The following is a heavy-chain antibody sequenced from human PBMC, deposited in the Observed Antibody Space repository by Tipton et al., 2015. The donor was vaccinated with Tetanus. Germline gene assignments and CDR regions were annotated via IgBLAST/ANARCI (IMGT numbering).Heavy chain of an antibody. J-gene: IGHJ1*01. CDR3: AGGPLRFFDH. Sequence: TLSLTCVVYGGSFNGYYWNWIRQSPGKGREWIGEIHQTGTTNYNPSLKSRVSISLDMAKNPFSLRLTSVAAADTAMYYCAGGPLRFFDHWGQGALVTVSS. V-gene: IGHV4-34*01. CDR2: IHQTGTT. CDR1: GGSFNGYY.